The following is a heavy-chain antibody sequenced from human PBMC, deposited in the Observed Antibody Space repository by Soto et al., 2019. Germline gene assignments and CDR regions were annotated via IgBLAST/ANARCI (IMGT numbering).Heavy chain of an antibody. V-gene: IGHV4-31*03. Sequence: QVQLQESGPGLVKPSQTLSLTCTVSGASISSGGYYWSWIRQHPGKGLEWIGYIYYSGSTYYNPSLKRRVTISVDTSKTQFSLKLSSVTAADTAVYYCARGSYYDSSGYYGPWGQGTLVTVSS. CDR1: GASISSGGYY. D-gene: IGHD3-22*01. CDR2: IYYSGST. J-gene: IGHJ5*02. CDR3: ARGSYYDSSGYYGP.